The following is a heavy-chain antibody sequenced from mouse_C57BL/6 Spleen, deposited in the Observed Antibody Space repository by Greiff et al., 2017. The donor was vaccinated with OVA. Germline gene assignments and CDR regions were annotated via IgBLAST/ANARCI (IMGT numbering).Heavy chain of an antibody. J-gene: IGHJ4*01. CDR3: AKFPSNYEADAMDY. D-gene: IGHD2-5*01. Sequence: QVQLQQPGPGLVQPSQSLSITCTVSGFSLTSYGVHWVRQSPGKGLEWLGVIWRGGSTDYNAAFMSRLSIIKDNSKSQVFFKMNSLQADDTAIYYCAKFPSNYEADAMDYWGQGTSVTVSS. CDR1: GFSLTSYG. V-gene: IGHV2-5*01. CDR2: IWRGGST.